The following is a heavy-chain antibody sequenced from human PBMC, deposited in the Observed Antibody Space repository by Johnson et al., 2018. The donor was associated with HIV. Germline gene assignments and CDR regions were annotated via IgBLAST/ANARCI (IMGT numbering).Heavy chain of an antibody. D-gene: IGHD3-10*01. V-gene: IGHV3-66*02. CDR2: IYSGGST. CDR3: YCKDYFGAGSESKGTFDA. Sequence: MQLVESGGGLVQPGRSLRLSCAASGFTFSDYYMSWIRQAPGKGLEWVSVIYSGGSTYYADSVKGRFTISRDNSKNTLYLQMTSLRQDDTAVYSCYCKDYFGAGSESKGTFDAWGQGTMVTVSS. CDR1: GFTFSDYY. J-gene: IGHJ3*01.